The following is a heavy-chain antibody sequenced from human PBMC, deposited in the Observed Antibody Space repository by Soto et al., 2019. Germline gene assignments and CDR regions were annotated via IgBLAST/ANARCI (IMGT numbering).Heavy chain of an antibody. CDR1: GYRFAAFW. CDR2: IYPDDSDT. CDR3: VRNNYVDVVPDY. J-gene: IGHJ4*02. Sequence: PGESLKISFTASGYRFAAFWIVWVLQMPGKGLEWIGIIYPDDSDTRYSPSFQGQVTIYVDKYINNAYMQWKTLQASDTAMYSCVRNNYVDVVPDYWGQGTLVTVSS. D-gene: IGHD3-10*02. V-gene: IGHV5-51*01.